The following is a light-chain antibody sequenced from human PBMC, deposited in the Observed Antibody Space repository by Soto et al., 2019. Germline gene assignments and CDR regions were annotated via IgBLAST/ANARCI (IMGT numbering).Light chain of an antibody. J-gene: IGLJ1*01. V-gene: IGLV1-44*01. CDR2: SNN. CDR1: SSNIGSRA. Sequence: QSVLTQPPSASGTPGQRVTISCSGSSSNIGSRAVNWYQQLPGTAPKLLIYSNNQRPSGVPDRFSGSKSGTSASLAISGLQSEDEADYYCQSYDRSLIVSYVFGTGTKVTVL. CDR3: QSYDRSLIVSYV.